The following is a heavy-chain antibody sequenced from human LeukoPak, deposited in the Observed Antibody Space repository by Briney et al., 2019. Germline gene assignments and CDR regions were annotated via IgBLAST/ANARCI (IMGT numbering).Heavy chain of an antibody. Sequence: GESLKISCKGSGYSFTSYWIGWVRQMPGKGLEWMGIIYPGDSDTRYSPSFQGQVTISADKSISTAYLQWSSLKASDTAMYYCARREGSTVVKPGKAFDIWGQGTMVTVSS. D-gene: IGHD4-23*01. J-gene: IGHJ3*02. CDR2: IYPGDSDT. V-gene: IGHV5-51*01. CDR1: GYSFTSYW. CDR3: ARREGSTVVKPGKAFDI.